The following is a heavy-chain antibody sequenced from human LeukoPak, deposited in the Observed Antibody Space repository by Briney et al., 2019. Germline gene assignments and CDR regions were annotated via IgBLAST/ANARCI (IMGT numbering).Heavy chain of an antibody. J-gene: IGHJ4*02. CDR3: AKADYDFWSGYPSDY. Sequence: GGSLRLSCAAAGVTFSSYAMSLVRQAPGKGLEWVSAISGSGGSTYYADSVKGRFTISRDNSKSTLYLQMNSLRAEDTAVYYCAKADYDFWSGYPSDYWGQGTLVTVSS. CDR1: GVTFSSYA. D-gene: IGHD3-3*01. CDR2: ISGSGGST. V-gene: IGHV3-23*01.